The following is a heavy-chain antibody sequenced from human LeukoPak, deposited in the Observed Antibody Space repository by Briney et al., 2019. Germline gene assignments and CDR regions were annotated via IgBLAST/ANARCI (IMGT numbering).Heavy chain of an antibody. CDR1: GGSISSYY. V-gene: IGHV4-59*01. Sequence: SGTLSLTCTVSGGSISSYYWSWIRQPPGKGLEWIGYIYYSGSTNYNPSLKSRVTISVDTSKNQFSLKLSSVTAADTAVYYCARVAYYYDSSGYYDVYYFDYWGQGTLVTVSS. J-gene: IGHJ4*02. CDR2: IYYSGST. D-gene: IGHD3-22*01. CDR3: ARVAYYYDSSGYYDVYYFDY.